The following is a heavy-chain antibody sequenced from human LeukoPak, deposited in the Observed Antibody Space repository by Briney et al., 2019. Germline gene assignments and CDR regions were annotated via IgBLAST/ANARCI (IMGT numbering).Heavy chain of an antibody. V-gene: IGHV3-23*01. CDR3: ANRRNYASDY. CDR2: LTNSGGTT. Sequence: GGSLRPSCSASGFTLSSYVMSWVRQAPGKGLEWVSTLTNSGGTTYYADSVKGRFTISRDNSKNALYLQMNGLRDEDTAIYYCANRRNYASDYWGQGTLVTVSS. CDR1: GFTLSSYV. D-gene: IGHD1-14*01. J-gene: IGHJ4*02.